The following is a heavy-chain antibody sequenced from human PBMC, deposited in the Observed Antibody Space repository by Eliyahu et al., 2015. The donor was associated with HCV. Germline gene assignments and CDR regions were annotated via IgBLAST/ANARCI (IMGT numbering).Heavy chain of an antibody. V-gene: IGHV4-34*01. CDR2: XNHSGST. Sequence: QVQLQQWGAGLLKPSETLSLXCAVYGGSFSGYYWSXIRQPPGKGLEWIGEXNHSGSTNYNPSLKSRVTISVDTSKNQFSLKLSSVTAADTTVYYCARGKYSRRYYFDYWGQGTLVTVSS. D-gene: IGHD5-18*01. CDR1: GGSFSGYY. CDR3: ARGKYSRRYYFDY. J-gene: IGHJ4*02.